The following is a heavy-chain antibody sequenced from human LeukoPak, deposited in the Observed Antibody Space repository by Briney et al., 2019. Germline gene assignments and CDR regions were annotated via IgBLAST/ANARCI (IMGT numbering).Heavy chain of an antibody. CDR3: AREMVSGSYFPVDAFDI. CDR2: ISAYNGNT. J-gene: IGHJ3*02. Sequence: GASVKVSCKASGYTFTSYGISWVRQAPGQGLEWMGWISAYNGNTNYAQKLQGRVTMTTDTSTSTAYMELRSLRSDDTAVYYCAREMVSGSYFPVDAFDIWGQGTMVTVSS. V-gene: IGHV1-18*01. CDR1: GYTFTSYG. D-gene: IGHD1-26*01.